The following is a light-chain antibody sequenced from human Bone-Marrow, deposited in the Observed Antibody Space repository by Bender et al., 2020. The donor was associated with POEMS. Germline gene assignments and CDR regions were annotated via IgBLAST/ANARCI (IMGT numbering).Light chain of an antibody. CDR2: EVT. CDR3: CSFAQRTFVL. CDR1: GTDIGRYNL. V-gene: IGLV2-23*02. Sequence: QSALTQPASVSGSPGQSITISCTGAGTDIGRYNLVSWYQQHPGGAPKLILSEVTRRPSGVSSRFSGSKSGNTASLTISGLQAEDEADYYCCSFAQRTFVLFGGGTKVTVL. J-gene: IGLJ2*01.